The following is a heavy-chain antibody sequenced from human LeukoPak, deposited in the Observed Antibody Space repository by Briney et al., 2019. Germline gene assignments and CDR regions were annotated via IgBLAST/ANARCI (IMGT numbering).Heavy chain of an antibody. V-gene: IGHV3-23*01. CDR2: ISGSGYNT. Sequence: GGSLRLSCAASGVTFSRHGMSWVRQAPGKGLEWVSTISGSGYNTYYAESVMGRFTISRDNSKNTTYLQMNSLRAEDTAVYYCAKGAEEGVVITSVYYYYMDVWGKGTTVTISS. CDR1: GVTFSRHG. J-gene: IGHJ6*03. D-gene: IGHD3-22*01. CDR3: AKGAEEGVVITSVYYYYMDV.